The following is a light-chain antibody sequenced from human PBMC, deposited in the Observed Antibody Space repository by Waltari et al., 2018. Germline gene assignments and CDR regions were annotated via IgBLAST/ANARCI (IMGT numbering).Light chain of an antibody. V-gene: IGKV2-30*02. CDR3: MQGTHWPYT. Sequence: DAVMTQSPLSLPVTPGEPASLSCKSSQSLVRSDGNTYLQWFHQRPGQSPMRLIYNVSTRESGVPDRFSGSGSGTDFTLTISSLEAEDVGVYYCMQGTHWPYTFGQGTKLDIK. CDR2: NVS. CDR1: QSLVRSDGNTY. J-gene: IGKJ2*01.